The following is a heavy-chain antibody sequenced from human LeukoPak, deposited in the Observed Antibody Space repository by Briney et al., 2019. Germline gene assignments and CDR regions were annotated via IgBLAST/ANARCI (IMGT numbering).Heavy chain of an antibody. Sequence: GESLNISCQGSGYNFISNWIGWVRQTPGKGLEFLGIIYPHDSETIYRPSFQGQVTVSADKSISPAYLQWNSLKASDTAMYYCARVDRRGYSDYTAILPDYWGQGTLVTVSS. CDR3: ARVDRRGYSDYTAILPDY. J-gene: IGHJ4*02. CDR1: GYNFISNW. V-gene: IGHV5-51*01. D-gene: IGHD5-12*01. CDR2: IYPHDSET.